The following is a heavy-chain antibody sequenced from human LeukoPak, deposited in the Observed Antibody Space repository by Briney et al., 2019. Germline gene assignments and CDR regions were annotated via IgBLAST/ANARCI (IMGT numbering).Heavy chain of an antibody. D-gene: IGHD4-17*01. V-gene: IGHV4-59*01. CDR3: ARVGLRGHNWFDP. J-gene: IGHJ5*02. CDR2: IYYSGST. Sequence: SETLSLTCTVSGGSISSYYWSWIRQPPGKGLGWIGYIYYSGSTNYNPSLKSRVTISVDTSKNQFSLKLSSVTAADTAVYYCARVGLRGHNWFDPWGQGTLVTVSS. CDR1: GGSISSYY.